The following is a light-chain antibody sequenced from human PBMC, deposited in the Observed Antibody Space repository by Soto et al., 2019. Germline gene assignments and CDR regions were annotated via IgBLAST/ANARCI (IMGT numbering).Light chain of an antibody. CDR3: QQYGTFPRT. J-gene: IGKJ1*01. CDR2: GAS. CDR1: QNIRTN. Sequence: EIVITQYPATLSVSPGESSTLSGRASQNIRTNLAWYQHKPGQAPSLLIYGASSRATGVPDRFSGSGSETDFTLTISRLEPEDFAVYYCQQYGTFPRTFGQWT. V-gene: IGKV3-20*01.